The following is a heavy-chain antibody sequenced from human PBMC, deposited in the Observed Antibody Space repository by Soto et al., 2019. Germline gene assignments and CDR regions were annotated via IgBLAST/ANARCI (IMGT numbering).Heavy chain of an antibody. V-gene: IGHV4-31*03. D-gene: IGHD2-8*02. CDR2: IYYSGST. J-gene: IGHJ4*02. CDR3: ARDKITGLSDY. CDR1: GGSISSGDYY. Sequence: SETLSLTCTVSGGSISSGDYYWSWIRQHPGKGLEWIGYIYYSGSTYYNPSLKSRVTISVDTSKNQFSLKLSSVTAADTAVYYCARDKITGLSDYWGQGTLVTVSS.